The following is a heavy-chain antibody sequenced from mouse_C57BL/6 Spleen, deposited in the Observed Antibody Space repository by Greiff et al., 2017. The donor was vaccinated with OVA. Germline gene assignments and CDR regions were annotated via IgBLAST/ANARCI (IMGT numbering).Heavy chain of an antibody. D-gene: IGHD2-5*01. CDR3: ARSHSNYYAMDY. J-gene: IGHJ4*01. CDR2: LNPNYGST. Sequence: VQLQQSGPELVKPGASVKISCKASGYSFTDYNMNWVKQSNGKSLEWIGVLNPNYGSTSYHQKFKGKATLTVDQSSSTAYMQLNSLTSEYSAVYYCARSHSNYYAMDYWGQGTSVTVSS. V-gene: IGHV1-39*01. CDR1: GYSFTDYN.